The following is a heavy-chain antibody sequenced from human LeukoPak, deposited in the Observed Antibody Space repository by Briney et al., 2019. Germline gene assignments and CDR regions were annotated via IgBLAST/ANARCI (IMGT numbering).Heavy chain of an antibody. CDR2: INPSGGST. J-gene: IGHJ3*02. D-gene: IGHD2-15*01. CDR3: ARERADIVVVVAANEVDAFDI. CDR1: GYTFTSYY. V-gene: IGHV1-46*01. Sequence: ASVKVSCKASGYTFTSYYMHWVRQAPGQGLEWMGIINPSGGSTSYAQKLQGRVTMTRDTSTSTVYMELSSLRSEDTAVYYCARERADIVVVVAANEVDAFDIWGQGTMVTVSS.